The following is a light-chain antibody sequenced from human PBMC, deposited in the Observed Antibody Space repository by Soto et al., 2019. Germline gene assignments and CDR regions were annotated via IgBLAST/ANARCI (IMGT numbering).Light chain of an antibody. J-gene: IGKJ1*01. CDR1: QTISSW. CDR3: QHYNSYSEA. Sequence: DIQMTQSPSPLSGSVGARVTITSRASQTISSWLAWYQQKPGKAPKLLIYKASTLKSGVPSRFSGSGSGTEFTLTISSLQPDDFATYYCQHYNSYSEAFGQGTKVELK. CDR2: KAS. V-gene: IGKV1-5*03.